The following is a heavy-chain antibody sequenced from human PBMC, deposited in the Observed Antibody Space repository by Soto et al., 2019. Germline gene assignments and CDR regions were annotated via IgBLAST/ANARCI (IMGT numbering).Heavy chain of an antibody. J-gene: IGHJ5*02. CDR2: IKPDESEK. CDR3: VRGGSNYAS. D-gene: IGHD4-4*01. V-gene: IGHV3-7*01. CDR1: GFTFSDSW. Sequence: EVQLVESGGGLVQPGGSLRLSCTASGFTFSDSWMTWVRQAPGKGLEGVARIKPDESEKKDAGSVKGRFSISRDNAKNSMYLEMDSLRGEDTAVYYCVRGGSNYASWGQGTLVTVSS.